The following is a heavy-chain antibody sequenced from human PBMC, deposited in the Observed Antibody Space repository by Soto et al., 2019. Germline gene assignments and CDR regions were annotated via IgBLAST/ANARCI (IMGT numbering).Heavy chain of an antibody. CDR3: GRRDSSSSADY. D-gene: IGHD6-6*01. CDR1: GFTFSSYT. CDR2: ISSTGIYR. J-gene: IGHJ4*02. Sequence: GGSLRLSCAASGFTFSSYTMNWVRQAPGEGLEWVSSISSTGIYRYYADSVKGRFTISRDNAKNSLYLHMNSLRAEDTATYYCGRRDSSSSADYWGQGILVTVSS. V-gene: IGHV3-21*06.